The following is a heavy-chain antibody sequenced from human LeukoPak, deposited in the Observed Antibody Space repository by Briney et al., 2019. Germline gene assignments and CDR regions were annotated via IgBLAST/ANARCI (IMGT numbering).Heavy chain of an antibody. D-gene: IGHD3-22*01. J-gene: IGHJ3*02. Sequence: ASVKVSCKVSGYTLTELSMHWVRQAPGKGLEWMGGFDPEDGETIYAQKFQGRVTMTEDTSTDTAYMELSSLRSEDTAMYYCATDDSSGYFESRGTGIFDIWGQGTMVTVSS. V-gene: IGHV1-24*01. CDR2: FDPEDGET. CDR1: GYTLTELS. CDR3: ATDDSSGYFESRGTGIFDI.